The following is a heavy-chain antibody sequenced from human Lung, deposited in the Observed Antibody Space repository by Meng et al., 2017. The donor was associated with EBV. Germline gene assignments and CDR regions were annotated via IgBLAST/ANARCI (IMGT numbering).Heavy chain of an antibody. CDR1: GVSISSNIR. CDR3: ARGKQDAWELLAY. Sequence: AQAQVLCPGLVQPSGTPSPTCGVSGVSISSNIRWTWVRQPPGKGLEWIGDIDDSGSTHYNPSLNSRISISLDKSKNHFSLKVNSVTAADTAVYYCARGKQDAWELLAYWGQGALVTVSS. CDR2: IDDSGST. D-gene: IGHD1-26*01. J-gene: IGHJ4*02. V-gene: IGHV4-4*02.